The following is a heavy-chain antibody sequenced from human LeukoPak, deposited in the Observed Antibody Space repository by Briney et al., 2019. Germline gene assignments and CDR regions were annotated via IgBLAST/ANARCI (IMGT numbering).Heavy chain of an antibody. Sequence: PGGSLRLSCAASGFXFTSNHINWVRQAPGKGLEWVSIIYTGGTTHYAASLNDRFTISRDDSINTLYLQMNSLRAEDTAVYYCARDSSSYYFDYWGQGTLVTVSS. V-gene: IGHV3-66*01. CDR1: GFXFTSNH. CDR3: ARDSSSYYFDY. CDR2: IYTGGTT. J-gene: IGHJ4*02. D-gene: IGHD6-6*01.